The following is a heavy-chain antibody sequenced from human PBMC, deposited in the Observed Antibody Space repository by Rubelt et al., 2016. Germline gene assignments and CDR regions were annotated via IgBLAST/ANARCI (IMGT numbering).Heavy chain of an antibody. Sequence: EEQLVESGGGLVRPGGSLRLSCAASGFSFRSHGMYWVRQAPGKGLEWVGRIKSKSDGGTTDSIAPVKGRFTITRDDSKNTLYLQMNSLKTEDTAMYYCTRDFFGDDGLDIWGQGTMVTVSS. V-gene: IGHV3-15*01. D-gene: IGHD3-10*01. CDR2: IKSKSDGGTT. CDR3: TRDFFGDDGLDI. CDR1: GFSFRSHG. J-gene: IGHJ3*02.